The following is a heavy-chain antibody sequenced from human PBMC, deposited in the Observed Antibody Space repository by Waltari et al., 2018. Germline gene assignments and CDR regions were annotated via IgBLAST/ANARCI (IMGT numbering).Heavy chain of an antibody. D-gene: IGHD3-22*01. Sequence: QVQLVQSGAEVKKPGSSVKVSCKASGGTFSSYAISWVRQAPGQGLEWMGGIIPSFGTANYAQKFQGRVTITADESTSTAYMELSSLRSEDTAVYYCARGAYDSSGYYFDYWGQGTLVTVSS. J-gene: IGHJ4*02. CDR2: IIPSFGTA. CDR1: GGTFSSYA. CDR3: ARGAYDSSGYYFDY. V-gene: IGHV1-69*01.